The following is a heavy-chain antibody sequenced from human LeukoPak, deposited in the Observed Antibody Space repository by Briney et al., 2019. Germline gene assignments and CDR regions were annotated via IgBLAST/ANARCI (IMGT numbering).Heavy chain of an antibody. CDR1: GGSISPYY. D-gene: IGHD2-15*01. CDR2: IYYSGTT. CDR3: ARDRGSAGGFDY. J-gene: IGHJ4*02. Sequence: SETLSLTCSVSGGSISPYYWSWIRQPPGKGLEWIGYIYYSGTTNYNPSLKSRATISVDTSKNQFSLKLSSVTAADTAVYYCARDRGSAGGFDYWGQGTLVTVSS. V-gene: IGHV4-59*01.